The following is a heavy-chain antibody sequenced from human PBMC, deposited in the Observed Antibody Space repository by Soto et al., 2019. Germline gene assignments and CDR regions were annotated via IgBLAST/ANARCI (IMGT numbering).Heavy chain of an antibody. Sequence: QVQLQESGPGLVKPSQTLSLTCTVSGGSISSGGYYWSWIRQHPGKGLGWIGYIYYSGSTYYNPSLKSRVTISVDTSKNQFSLKLSSVTAADTAVYYCAGGSLAGVFGYYGMDVWGQGTTVTVSS. J-gene: IGHJ6*02. V-gene: IGHV4-31*03. CDR2: IYYSGST. CDR1: GGSISSGGYY. D-gene: IGHD6-19*01. CDR3: AGGSLAGVFGYYGMDV.